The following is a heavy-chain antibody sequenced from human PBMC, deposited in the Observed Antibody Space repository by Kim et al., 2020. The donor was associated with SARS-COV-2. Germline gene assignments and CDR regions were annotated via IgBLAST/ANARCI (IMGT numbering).Heavy chain of an antibody. J-gene: IGHJ6*02. V-gene: IGHV4-59*08. D-gene: IGHD2-2*01. CDR2: IYYSGST. Sequence: SETLSLTCTVSGGSISSYYWSWIRQPPGKGLEWIGYIYYSGSTNYNPSSKRRGTISVDTPKNQFSLKLSSVTGADTAVYYCARGYCSSTSCYADYYYYGMDVWGQGTTVTVSS. CDR3: ARGYCSSTSCYADYYYYGMDV. CDR1: GGSISSYY.